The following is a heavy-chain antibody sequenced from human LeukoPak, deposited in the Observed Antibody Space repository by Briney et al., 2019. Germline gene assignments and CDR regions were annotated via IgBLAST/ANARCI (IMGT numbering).Heavy chain of an antibody. Sequence: SVKVSCKASGGTFSSYAISWVRQAPGQGLEWMGGIIPIFGTANYAQKFQGRVTITADESTSTAYMELSSLRSEGTAVYYCAREVGGTGTTPEDPDYYYYMDVWGKGTTVTVSS. CDR2: IIPIFGTA. CDR3: AREVGGTGTTPEDPDYYYYMDV. V-gene: IGHV1-69*13. J-gene: IGHJ6*03. CDR1: GGTFSSYA. D-gene: IGHD1-7*01.